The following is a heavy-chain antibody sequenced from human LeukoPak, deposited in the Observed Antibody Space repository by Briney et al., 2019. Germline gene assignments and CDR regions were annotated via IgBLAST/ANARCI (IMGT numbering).Heavy chain of an antibody. V-gene: IGHV4-61*08. D-gene: IGHD6-19*01. Sequence: PSETLSLTCTVSGGSISSGGYYWSWIRQHPGKGLEWIGYIYYTGSTNYNPSLKSRVTISVDTSRKQFSLKMSPVTAADTAVYYCARGAGSGWPPNYYYGMDVWGQGTTVTVSS. CDR2: IYYTGST. CDR1: GGSISSGGYY. J-gene: IGHJ6*02. CDR3: ARGAGSGWPPNYYYGMDV.